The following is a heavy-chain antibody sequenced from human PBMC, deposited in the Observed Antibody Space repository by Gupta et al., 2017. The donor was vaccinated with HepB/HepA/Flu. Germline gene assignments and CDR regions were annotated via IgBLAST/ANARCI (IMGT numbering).Heavy chain of an antibody. V-gene: IGHV1-18*01. J-gene: IGHJ4*02. Sequence: QVQLVQSGAEVKKPGASVKVSCKASGYTFTSYGIIWVRQAPGQGLEWMGWISAYDGNTNYAQKLQGRVSMTRDTSTNTAYMERRSLRSDDTAVYYCARANFNGNSPFDYWGQGTLVTVSS. D-gene: IGHD4-23*01. CDR3: ARANFNGNSPFDY. CDR1: GYTFTSYG. CDR2: ISAYDGNT.